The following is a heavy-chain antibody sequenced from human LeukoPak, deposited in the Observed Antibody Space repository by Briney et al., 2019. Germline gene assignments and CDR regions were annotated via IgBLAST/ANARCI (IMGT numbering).Heavy chain of an antibody. Sequence: GKSLRLSCAGSGFTFDDYAMSWVRQAPGKGLEWVSAISGSGGSTYYADSVKGRFTISRDNYKNTLYLQMNSLRVEDTAVYYCATELRIGATGYLFAFDIWGQGTMVTVSS. CDR2: ISGSGGST. J-gene: IGHJ3*02. V-gene: IGHV3-23*01. CDR3: ATELRIGATGYLFAFDI. D-gene: IGHD1-1*01. CDR1: GFTFDDYA.